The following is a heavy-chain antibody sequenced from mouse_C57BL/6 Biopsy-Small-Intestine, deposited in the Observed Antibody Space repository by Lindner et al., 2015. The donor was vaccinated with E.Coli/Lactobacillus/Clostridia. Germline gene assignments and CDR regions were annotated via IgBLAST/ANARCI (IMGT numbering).Heavy chain of an antibody. CDR1: GFTFSSYA. CDR3: ARDGTGSSYWYFDV. J-gene: IGHJ1*03. V-gene: IGHV5-4*01. Sequence: VQLQESGGGLVKPGGSRKLSCAASGFTFSSYAMSWVRQTPEKRLEWVATISDGGSYTYYPGNVKGRFTISRDNAKNNLYLQMSHLKSEDTAMYYCARDGTGSSYWYFDVWGTGTTVTVSS. CDR2: ISDGGSYT. D-gene: IGHD1-1*01.